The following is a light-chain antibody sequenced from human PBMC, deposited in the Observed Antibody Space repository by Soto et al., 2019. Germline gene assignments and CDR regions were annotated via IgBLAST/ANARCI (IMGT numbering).Light chain of an antibody. CDR1: SSDVGGYNY. Sequence: QSALTQPASVSGSPEQSITISCTGTSSDVGGYNYVSWYQQHPGKAPKVMIYDVNNRPSGVSNRFSGSKSGNTASLTIVGLQAEDEADYYCSSYTSSSTYVVFGGGTKLTVL. CDR2: DVN. J-gene: IGLJ2*01. CDR3: SSYTSSSTYVV. V-gene: IGLV2-14*01.